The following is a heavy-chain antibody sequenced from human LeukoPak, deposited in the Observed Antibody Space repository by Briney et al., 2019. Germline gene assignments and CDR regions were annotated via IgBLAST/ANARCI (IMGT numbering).Heavy chain of an antibody. V-gene: IGHV5-51*01. D-gene: IGHD3-9*01. Sequence: PGEPLKISCKGSGYSFTSYWIGWVRQMPGKGLEWLGIIYPGDSDTRYSPSFQGQVTISADKSISTAYLQWSSLKASDTAMYYCARLSVSGGYYDILTGYYPYDYWGQGTLVTVSS. CDR2: IYPGDSDT. CDR3: ARLSVSGGYYDILTGYYPYDY. CDR1: GYSFTSYW. J-gene: IGHJ4*02.